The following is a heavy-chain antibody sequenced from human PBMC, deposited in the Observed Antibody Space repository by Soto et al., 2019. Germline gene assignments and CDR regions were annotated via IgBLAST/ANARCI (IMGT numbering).Heavy chain of an antibody. CDR3: ARATVTTELRGAFDI. CDR2: IYYSGST. V-gene: IGHV4-31*03. Sequence: QVQLQESGPGLVKPSQTLSLTCTVSGGSISSGGYYWSWIRQHPGKGLEWVGYIYYSGSTYYNPSLKSRVTISVDTSKNQFSLKLSSVPAADTAVYYCARATVTTELRGAFDIWGQGTMVTVSS. CDR1: GGSISSGGYY. J-gene: IGHJ3*02. D-gene: IGHD4-17*01.